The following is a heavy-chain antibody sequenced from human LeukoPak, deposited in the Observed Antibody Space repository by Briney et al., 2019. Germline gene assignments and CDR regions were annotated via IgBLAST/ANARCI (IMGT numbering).Heavy chain of an antibody. CDR2: INGDGTST. V-gene: IGHV3-74*01. CDR1: GFTFSNHW. CDR3: ARTGTGGDLDI. D-gene: IGHD2-8*02. J-gene: IGHJ3*02. Sequence: TGGSLRLSCAASGFTFSNHWLPWVRQAPGKGLVWVSRINGDGTSTIYADSVKGRFTISRDNAKSTMYLQMNSLRAEDTAVYYCARTGTGGDLDIWGQGTMVTVSS.